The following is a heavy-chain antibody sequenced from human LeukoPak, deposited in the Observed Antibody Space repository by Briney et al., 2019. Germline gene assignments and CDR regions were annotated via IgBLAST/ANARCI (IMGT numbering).Heavy chain of an antibody. D-gene: IGHD5-18*01. CDR2: TRNKANSYTT. Sequence: GGSLRLSCAASGFTFSDHYMDWARQAPGKGLEWVGRTRNKANSYTTEYAASVKGRFTISRDDSKNSLYLQMNSLKTEDTAVYYCARVLGPYDPANYWGQGTLVTVSS. J-gene: IGHJ4*02. CDR1: GFTFSDHY. CDR3: ARVLGPYDPANY. V-gene: IGHV3-72*01.